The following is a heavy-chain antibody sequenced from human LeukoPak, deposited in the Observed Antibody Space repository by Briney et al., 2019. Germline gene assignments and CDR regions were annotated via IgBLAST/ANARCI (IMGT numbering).Heavy chain of an antibody. Sequence: GGSLRLSCAASGFTVSSNYMSWVRQAPGKGLEWVSVIYSGGSTYYADSVKGRFTIFRDNSKNTLYLQMNSLRAEDTAVYYCARVVRYYGSGSYYNDYWGQGTLVTVSS. D-gene: IGHD3-10*01. CDR2: IYSGGST. V-gene: IGHV3-53*01. CDR3: ARVVRYYGSGSYYNDY. CDR1: GFTVSSNY. J-gene: IGHJ4*02.